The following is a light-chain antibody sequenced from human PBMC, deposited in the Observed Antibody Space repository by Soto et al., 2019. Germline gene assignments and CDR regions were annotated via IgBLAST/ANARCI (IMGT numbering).Light chain of an antibody. CDR3: TSYAGSNNLV. Sequence: QSVLTQPPSVSGAPGQRVTISCTGSSSNIGAGYAVHWYQHLPGTAPKLIIYEVSKRPSGVPDRFSGSKSGNTASLTVSGLQAEDEADYYCTSYAGSNNLVFAGGTKLTVL. CDR2: EVS. V-gene: IGLV1-40*01. CDR1: SSNIGAGYA. J-gene: IGLJ3*02.